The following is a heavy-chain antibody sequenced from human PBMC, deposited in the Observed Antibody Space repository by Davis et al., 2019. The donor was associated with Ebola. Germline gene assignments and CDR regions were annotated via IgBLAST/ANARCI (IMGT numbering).Heavy chain of an antibody. CDR2: TNHSGST. V-gene: IGHV4-34*01. Sequence: MPGGSLRLSCAVYGGSFSDYYWSWIRQPPGKGLEWIGETNHSGSTNYSPSLKSRVTISVDTSKNQFSLKLSSVTAADTAVYYCARGKPLGHVVLLPAASNYGMDVWGQGTTVTVSS. CDR1: GGSFSDYY. D-gene: IGHD2-2*01. J-gene: IGHJ6*02. CDR3: ARGKPLGHVVLLPAASNYGMDV.